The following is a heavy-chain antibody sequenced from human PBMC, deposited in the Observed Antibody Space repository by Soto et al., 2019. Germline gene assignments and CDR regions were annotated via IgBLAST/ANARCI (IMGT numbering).Heavy chain of an antibody. CDR3: ARRRGRQGRAITSTEYFDS. J-gene: IGHJ4*02. CDR2: IYCGGDN. V-gene: IGHV2-5*02. D-gene: IGHD2-2*01. CDR1: GFSLSTSAVG. Sequence: QITLKESGPTLVKPTQTLTLTCTFSGFSLSTSAVGVGWLRQPPGKALQWLALIYCGGDNQYSPSLKSRLTNTADTSKNQVVLTMTDLEPVDTATYDCARRRGRQGRAITSTEYFDSCGQGTLVTVSS.